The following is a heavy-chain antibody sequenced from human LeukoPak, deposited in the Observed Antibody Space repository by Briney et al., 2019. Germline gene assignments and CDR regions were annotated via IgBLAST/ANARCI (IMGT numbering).Heavy chain of an antibody. CDR3: ARDDYGRLDY. D-gene: IGHD4-17*01. CDR2: INHSGST. CDR1: GGSFSGYY. J-gene: IGHJ4*02. Sequence: SETLSLTCAVYGGSFSGYYWSWIRQPPGKGLEWIGEINHSGSTNYNPSLKSRVTISVDTSKNQFSLNLSSVTAADTAVYYCARDDYGRLDYWGQGTLVTVSS. V-gene: IGHV4-34*01.